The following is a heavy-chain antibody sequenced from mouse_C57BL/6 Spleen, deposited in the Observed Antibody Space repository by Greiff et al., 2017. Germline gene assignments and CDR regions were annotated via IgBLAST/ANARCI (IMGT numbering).Heavy chain of an antibody. CDR2: IYPGDGDT. CDR3: ARSPLGPYFDY. V-gene: IGHV1-80*01. J-gene: IGHJ2*01. CDR1: GYAFSSYW. D-gene: IGHD4-1*01. Sequence: QVQLQQSGAELVKPGASVKISCKASGYAFSSYWMNWVKQRPGQGLEWIGQIYPGDGDTNYNGKFKGKATLTADKSSSTAYMQLSSLTSEDSAVYFCARSPLGPYFDYWGQGTTLTVSS.